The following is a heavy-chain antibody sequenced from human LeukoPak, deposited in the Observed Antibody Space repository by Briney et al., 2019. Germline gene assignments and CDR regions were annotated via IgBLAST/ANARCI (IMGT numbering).Heavy chain of an antibody. CDR2: FYYSGST. Sequence: SETLSLTCIVSGDSINNFFWSWIRQPPGKGLEWIGSFYYSGSTNYNPSLESRVTISVDTSKNQFSLRLSSVTAADTAVYYCAKGRLVQFWGQGTLVTVSS. CDR3: AKGRLVQF. D-gene: IGHD6-19*01. CDR1: GDSINNFF. J-gene: IGHJ4*02. V-gene: IGHV4-59*01.